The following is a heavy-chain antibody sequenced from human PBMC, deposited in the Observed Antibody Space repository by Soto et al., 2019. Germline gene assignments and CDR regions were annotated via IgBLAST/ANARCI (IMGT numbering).Heavy chain of an antibody. CDR2: IDWDGDT. CDR1: GFSLTTRSMC. J-gene: IGHJ4*02. CDR3: ARSLNYDFWTGYFFDF. V-gene: IGHV2-70*01. Sequence: SGPTLVNPPQTLTLTCTLSGFSLTTRSMCVSWIRQSPGKALEWLALIDWDGDTYYSTSPKTRLTISRDTSTNQVVLTMTNLDPADTATYFCARSLNYDFWTGYFFDFWGQGALVTVS. D-gene: IGHD3-3*01.